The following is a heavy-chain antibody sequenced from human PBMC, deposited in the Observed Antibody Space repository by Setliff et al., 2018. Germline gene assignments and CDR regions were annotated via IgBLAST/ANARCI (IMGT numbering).Heavy chain of an antibody. CDR2: ISGGGTTI. CDR3: ARDGVMYGMDV. Sequence: PGGSLRLSCAASGLSFSGSYMSWVRQAPGKGLEWISKISGGGTTIFYADSVRGRLTISRDNTKNSLYLQMNSLRAEDTAVYYCARDGVMYGMDVWGQGTTVTV. D-gene: IGHD3-16*01. V-gene: IGHV3-11*04. J-gene: IGHJ6*02. CDR1: GLSFSGSY.